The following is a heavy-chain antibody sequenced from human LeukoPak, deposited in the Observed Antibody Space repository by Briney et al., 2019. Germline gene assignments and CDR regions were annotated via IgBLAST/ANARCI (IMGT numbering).Heavy chain of an antibody. Sequence: ASVKVSCKASGYTFTTYAMHWVRQAPGQRFEWMGWINAGNGNTKYSQKLQDRVTITRDTSASTAYMELSSLRSEDTAVYYCARDIDRAVGNWFDPWGQGTLVTVSS. V-gene: IGHV1-3*01. CDR3: ARDIDRAVGNWFDP. J-gene: IGHJ5*02. D-gene: IGHD6-19*01. CDR2: INAGNGNT. CDR1: GYTFTTYA.